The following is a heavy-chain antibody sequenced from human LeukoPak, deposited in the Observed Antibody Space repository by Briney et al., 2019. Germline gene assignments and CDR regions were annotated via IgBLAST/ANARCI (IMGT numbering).Heavy chain of an antibody. CDR2: VYYSGST. Sequence: SETLSLTCAVYGGSFSGYYWSWIRQPPGKTLEWIGGVYYSGSTYFNPSLKSRVTMSVDTSKKQFSLRPSSVTAADTAVYYCATMVINYFDNWGQGTLVTVSS. V-gene: IGHV4-34*01. CDR3: ATMVINYFDN. J-gene: IGHJ4*02. D-gene: IGHD2-21*01. CDR1: GGSFSGYY.